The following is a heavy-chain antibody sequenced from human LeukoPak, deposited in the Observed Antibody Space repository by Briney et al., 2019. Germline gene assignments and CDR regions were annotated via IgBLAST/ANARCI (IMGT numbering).Heavy chain of an antibody. CDR2: IYYSGST. D-gene: IGHD6-13*01. CDR3: ARDRGLCYSSSCRPVDY. CDR1: GGSISSYY. Sequence: SETLSLTCTVSGGSISSYYWSWIRQPPGKGLEWIGYIYYSGSTNYNPSLKSRVTISVDTSKNQFSLKLSSVTAADTAVYYCARDRGLCYSSSCRPVDYWGQGTLVTVSS. J-gene: IGHJ4*02. V-gene: IGHV4-59*01.